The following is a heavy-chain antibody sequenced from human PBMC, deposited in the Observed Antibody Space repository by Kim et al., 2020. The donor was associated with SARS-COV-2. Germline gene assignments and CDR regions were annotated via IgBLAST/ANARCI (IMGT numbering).Heavy chain of an antibody. CDR2: IWYDGSNK. CDR3: AKGYCSGGSCYFAFDI. J-gene: IGHJ3*02. Sequence: GGSLRLSCAASGFTFSSYGMHWVRQAPGKGLEWVAVIWYDGSNKYYADSVKGRFTISRDNSKNTLYLQMNSLRAEDTAVYYCAKGYCSGGSCYFAFDIWGQGTMVTVSS. V-gene: IGHV3-33*06. CDR1: GFTFSSYG. D-gene: IGHD2-15*01.